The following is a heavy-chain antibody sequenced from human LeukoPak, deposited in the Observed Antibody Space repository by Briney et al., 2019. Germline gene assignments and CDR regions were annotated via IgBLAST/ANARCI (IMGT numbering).Heavy chain of an antibody. CDR2: IYPGDCDT. J-gene: IGHJ5*02. D-gene: IGHD3-22*01. V-gene: IGHV5-51*01. Sequence: GESLKISCKGSGYSFSIYWIGWVRQMPGKGLEWMGVIYPGDCDTRYSPSFQGQVTISVDKSISTAYLQWSSLKASDTAMYYCATTYDSSGTWGQGTLVTVSS. CDR1: GYSFSIYW. CDR3: ATTYDSSGT.